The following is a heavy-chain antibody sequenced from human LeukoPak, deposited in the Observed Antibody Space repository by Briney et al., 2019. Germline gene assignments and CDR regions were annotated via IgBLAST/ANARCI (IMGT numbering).Heavy chain of an antibody. CDR2: INAGNGNT. Sequence: GASVKVSCKASGYTFTSYAMHWVRQAPGQRLEWMGWINAGNGNTKYSQKFQSRVTITRDTSASTAYMELSSLRSEDTAVYYCASYSSSWYGYWGQGTLVTVSS. CDR1: GYTFTSYA. J-gene: IGHJ4*02. V-gene: IGHV1-3*01. CDR3: ASYSSSWYGY. D-gene: IGHD6-13*01.